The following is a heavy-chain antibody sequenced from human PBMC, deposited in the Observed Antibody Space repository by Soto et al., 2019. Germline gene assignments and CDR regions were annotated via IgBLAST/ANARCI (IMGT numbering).Heavy chain of an antibody. CDR1: GGYSGSYY. CDR2: IYYSGST. Sequence: PSETLSLSWSVAGGYSGSYYGSWIRQPPGKGLEWIGYIYYSGSTNYNPSLKSRVTISVDTSKNQFSLKLSSVTAADTAVYYCARGITIFGAYYFDYWGQGTLVTVSS. D-gene: IGHD3-3*01. J-gene: IGHJ4*02. V-gene: IGHV4-59*01. CDR3: ARGITIFGAYYFDY.